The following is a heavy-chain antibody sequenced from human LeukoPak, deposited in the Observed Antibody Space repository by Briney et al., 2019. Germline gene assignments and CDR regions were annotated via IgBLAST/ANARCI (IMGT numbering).Heavy chain of an antibody. D-gene: IGHD3-22*01. CDR3: ARGFSDSSGYYYNY. Sequence: KPSETLSLNCTVSGGSISGYYWTWIRQPAGKGLEWIGRISTGRSPNYTPSIKRRVTMSLDTLKNQSSLKLSSVTAADTAVYYCARGFSDSSGYYYNYWGQGTLVTVSS. J-gene: IGHJ4*02. CDR2: ISTGRSP. V-gene: IGHV4-4*07. CDR1: GGSISGYY.